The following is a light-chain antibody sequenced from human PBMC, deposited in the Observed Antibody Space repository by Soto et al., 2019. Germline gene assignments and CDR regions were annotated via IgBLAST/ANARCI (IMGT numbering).Light chain of an antibody. V-gene: IGKV3-11*01. CDR1: QSVSSN. Sequence: EIVLTQSPATLSLSPGERATLSCRASQSVSSNLAWYQQKPGQTPRLLIYATSTRATGIPARFSGSGSGTEFTLTISSLQSEDFATYYCQQRSNWPPDITFGQGTRLEIK. CDR2: ATS. CDR3: QQRSNWPPDIT. J-gene: IGKJ5*01.